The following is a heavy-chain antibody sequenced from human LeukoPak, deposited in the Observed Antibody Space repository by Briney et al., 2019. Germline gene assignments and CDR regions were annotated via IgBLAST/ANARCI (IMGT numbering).Heavy chain of an antibody. CDR1: GGTFSSYA. D-gene: IGHD6-6*01. J-gene: IGHJ6*02. Sequence: SVKVSCKASGGTFSSYAISWVRQAPGQGLEWMGGIIPIFGTVNYAQKFQGRVTMTTDTSTSTAYMELRSLRSDDTAVYYCARDAPLEYSSAYYYYGMDVWGQGTTVTVSS. V-gene: IGHV1-69*05. CDR3: ARDAPLEYSSAYYYYGMDV. CDR2: IIPIFGTV.